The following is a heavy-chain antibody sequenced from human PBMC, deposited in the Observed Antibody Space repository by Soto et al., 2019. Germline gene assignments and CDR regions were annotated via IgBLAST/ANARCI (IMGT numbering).Heavy chain of an antibody. V-gene: IGHV1-18*04. CDR3: ARSSARGTYGPDDCGMDG. D-gene: IGHD3-10*01. J-gene: IGHJ6*02. Sequence: QVHLVQSGPEVKKPGASVKVSCKASGYTFTSHGISWVRQAPGQGLEWMGWISAYSANTDYAQNYEGRVTLTTDTSTSTAYMELRSLRSDDTDVYVCARSSARGTYGPDDCGMDGWGQGTTVTVSS. CDR1: GYTFTSHG. CDR2: ISAYSANT.